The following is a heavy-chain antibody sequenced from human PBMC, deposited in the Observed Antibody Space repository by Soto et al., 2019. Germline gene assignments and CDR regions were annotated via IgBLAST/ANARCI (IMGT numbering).Heavy chain of an antibody. CDR3: ARDRGQGYYYYYMDV. V-gene: IGHV1-2*04. J-gene: IGHJ6*03. CDR1: GYTFTGYY. Sequence: ASVKVSCKASGYTFTGYYMHWVLQAPGQGLEWMGWINPNSGGTNYAQKFQGWVTMTRDTSISTAYMELSRLRSDDTAVYYCARDRGQGYYYYYMDVWGKGTTVTVSS. D-gene: IGHD5-12*01. CDR2: INPNSGGT.